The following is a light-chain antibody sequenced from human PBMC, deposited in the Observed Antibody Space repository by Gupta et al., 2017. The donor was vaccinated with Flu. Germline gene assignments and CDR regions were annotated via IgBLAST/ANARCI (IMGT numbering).Light chain of an antibody. CDR1: SSHIGAGYD. CDR3: QSYDSSLSGSV. Sequence: QSVLTQPPSVSWAPGQRVTISCPGSSSHIGAGYDVHWYQQLPGTAPKLLIYGNSNRPSGVPDRFSGSKSGTSASLAITGLQAEDEADYYCQSYDSSLSGSVFGGGTKLTVL. CDR2: GNS. J-gene: IGLJ3*02. V-gene: IGLV1-40*01.